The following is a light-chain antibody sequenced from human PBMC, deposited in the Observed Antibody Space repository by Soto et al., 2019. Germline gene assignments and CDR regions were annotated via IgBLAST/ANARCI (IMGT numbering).Light chain of an antibody. CDR1: QSIPSNY. CDR3: QLYGTSPPRYT. CDR2: GAS. Sequence: DIVLTQSPGTLSLSPGERATLSCRASQSIPSNYLAWYQQKPGQAPRLLIHGASSRATAIPDRFSGSGSGTDFTLTISRLEPEDFAVYYCQLYGTSPPRYTFGLGTKLEIK. V-gene: IGKV3-20*01. J-gene: IGKJ2*01.